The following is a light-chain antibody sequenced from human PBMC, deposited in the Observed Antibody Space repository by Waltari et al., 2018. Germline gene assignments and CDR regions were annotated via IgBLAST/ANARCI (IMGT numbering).Light chain of an antibody. CDR1: QNIRDW. Sequence: GDRVTITCRASQNIRDWLAWYQQRPGKAPRLLIYGASNLEIGVPSRFSGSGSGTEFSLTISSLQSEDFATYYCQQYNSYPWTFGQGTKVEIK. J-gene: IGKJ1*01. V-gene: IGKV1-5*01. CDR2: GAS. CDR3: QQYNSYPWT.